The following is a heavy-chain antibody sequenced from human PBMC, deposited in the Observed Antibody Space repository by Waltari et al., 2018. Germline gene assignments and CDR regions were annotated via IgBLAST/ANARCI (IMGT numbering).Heavy chain of an antibody. J-gene: IGHJ4*02. V-gene: IGHV3-74*01. D-gene: IGHD4-17*01. Sequence: EVQLLDSGGGFVQPGGSLRLSCAASGFPFTNAGMPWVRQAPGKGLVGVSRVNGDGTHTAYADSVKGRFTISRDNAKNTLYLQMNSLRAEDTAVYYCARSPGMTTVSYWGQGTLVTVSS. CDR3: ARSPGMTTVSY. CDR2: VNGDGTHT. CDR1: GFPFTNAG.